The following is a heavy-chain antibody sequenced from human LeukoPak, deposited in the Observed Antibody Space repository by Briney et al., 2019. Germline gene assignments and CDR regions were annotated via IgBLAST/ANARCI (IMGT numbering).Heavy chain of an antibody. CDR3: ARRGSSGWEFFDY. CDR1: GYSFNNFW. V-gene: IGHV5-51*01. Sequence: GESLKISCKGSGYSFNNFWIGWVRQMPGKGLGWMGIIYPGDSDTRYNPSFQGHVTFSADKSISTAYLQWSSLKASDAAMFYCARRGSSGWEFFDYWGQGTLVTVSP. CDR2: IYPGDSDT. D-gene: IGHD6-19*01. J-gene: IGHJ4*02.